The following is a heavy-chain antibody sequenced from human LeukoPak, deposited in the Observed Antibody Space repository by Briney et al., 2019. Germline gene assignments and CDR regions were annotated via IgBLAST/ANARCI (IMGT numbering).Heavy chain of an antibody. CDR1: GFTFSGSA. Sequence: GGSLRLSCAASGFTFSGSAMHWARQASGKGLEWVGRIRSKANSYATAYAASVKGRFTISRDDSKNTAYLQMNSLKTEDTAVYYCTRIPNYYYGSGSDLGYWGQGTLVTVSS. J-gene: IGHJ4*02. CDR3: TRIPNYYYGSGSDLGY. D-gene: IGHD3-10*01. V-gene: IGHV3-73*01. CDR2: IRSKANSYAT.